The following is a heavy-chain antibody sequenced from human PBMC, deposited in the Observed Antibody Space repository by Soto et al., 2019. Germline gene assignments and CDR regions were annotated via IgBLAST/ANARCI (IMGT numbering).Heavy chain of an antibody. J-gene: IGHJ3*02. D-gene: IGHD3-22*01. V-gene: IGHV3-48*01. CDR3: AGLSLVITYRDAFDI. CDR2: ISSSSSTI. CDR1: GFTFSSYS. Sequence: EVQLVESGGGLVQPGGSLRLSCAASGFTFSSYSMNWVRQAPGKGLEWVSYISSSSSTIYYADSVKGRFTISRDNAKNSLYLQMNSLRAEDTAVYYCAGLSLVITYRDAFDIWGQGTMVTVSS.